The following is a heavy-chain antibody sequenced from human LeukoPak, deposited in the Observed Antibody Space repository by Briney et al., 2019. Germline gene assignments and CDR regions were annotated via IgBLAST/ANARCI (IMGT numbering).Heavy chain of an antibody. J-gene: IGHJ5*02. Sequence: ASETLSLTCTVSGGPITTYYLSWIRQSAGMGLEWIGRISGSGVITYNPSLKSRVILSLNTSNNHFSLKLVSVTAADTAVYYCARDSGTTGEVKFDPWGQGMLVTVSS. V-gene: IGHV4-4*07. CDR1: GGPITTYY. D-gene: IGHD3-10*01. CDR2: ISGSGVI. CDR3: ARDSGTTGEVKFDP.